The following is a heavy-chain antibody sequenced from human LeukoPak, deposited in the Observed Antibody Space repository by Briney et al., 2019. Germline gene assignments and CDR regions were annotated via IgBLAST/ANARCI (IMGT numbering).Heavy chain of an antibody. J-gene: IGHJ5*02. Sequence: GESLKISCKGSGYNFSGYWIGWVRQRPGRGLEWMGVIYPGESETRYSPSFQGPVTISADKSISTAYLQWSSLKASDTAMYYCATAPGGYDSSGYYYYWFDPWGQGTLVTVSS. V-gene: IGHV5-51*01. CDR2: IYPGESET. D-gene: IGHD3-22*01. CDR1: GYNFSGYW. CDR3: ATAPGGYDSSGYYYYWFDP.